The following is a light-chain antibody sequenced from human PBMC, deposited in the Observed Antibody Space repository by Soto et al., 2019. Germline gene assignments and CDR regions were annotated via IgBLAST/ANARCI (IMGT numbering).Light chain of an antibody. V-gene: IGKV2-28*01. CDR1: QSLLHSNGYNY. J-gene: IGKJ1*01. Sequence: IALTQSPLSRPVTPGEPASISCRSSQSLLHSNGYNYLDWYLQKPGQSPQLLIYLGSNRASGVADRFRGSGSGTDFTLKISTVKAEDVGVYYCMQALQSHRTFEQGTK. CDR3: MQALQSHRT. CDR2: LGS.